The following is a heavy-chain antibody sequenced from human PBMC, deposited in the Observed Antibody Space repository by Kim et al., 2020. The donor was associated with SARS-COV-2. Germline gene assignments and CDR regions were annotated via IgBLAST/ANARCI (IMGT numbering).Heavy chain of an antibody. V-gene: IGHV3-21*01. Sequence: TVHVPLTTTRDHAKNSLLLQMNSLRAEDTAVYYCARTRDSGWSYFDYWGQGTLVTVSS. CDR3: ARTRDSGWSYFDY. J-gene: IGHJ4*02. D-gene: IGHD6-19*01.